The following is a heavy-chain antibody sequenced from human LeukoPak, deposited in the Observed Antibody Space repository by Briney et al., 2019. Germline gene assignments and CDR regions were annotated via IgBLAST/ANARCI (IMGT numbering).Heavy chain of an antibody. CDR2: IKQDGSEK. CDR1: GFTFSSYW. CDR3: ARDSRLYYYDSSGYIDY. Sequence: GGSLRLSCAASGFTFSSYWMSWVRQAPGKGLEWVANIKQDGSEKYYVDSVKGRFTISRDNAKNSLYLQMNSLRAEDTAVYYCARDSRLYYYDSSGYIDYWGQGTLVTVSP. D-gene: IGHD3-22*01. V-gene: IGHV3-7*01. J-gene: IGHJ4*02.